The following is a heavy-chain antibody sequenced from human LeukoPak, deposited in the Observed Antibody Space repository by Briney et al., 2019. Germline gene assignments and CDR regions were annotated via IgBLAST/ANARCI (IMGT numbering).Heavy chain of an antibody. J-gene: IGHJ3*02. CDR2: ISYDGSNK. D-gene: IGHD2/OR15-2a*01. Sequence: GRSLRLSCAASGFTFSTYDMYWVRHAPGKGLEGVAVISYDGSNKYYADSVKGRFPISRDNSKNTLYLQMNSLRAEDTAVYYCAKGEYPWAFDIWRQGTMVTVSS. CDR3: AKGEYPWAFDI. V-gene: IGHV3-30*18. CDR1: GFTFSTYD.